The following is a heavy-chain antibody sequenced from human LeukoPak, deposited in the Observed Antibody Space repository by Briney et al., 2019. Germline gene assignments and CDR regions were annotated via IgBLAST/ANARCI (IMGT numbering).Heavy chain of an antibody. V-gene: IGHV3-48*02. J-gene: IGHJ5*02. Sequence: PGGSLRLSCEASGFSFSDYSMNWVRQTPGKGLEWISYISSSDSTTYYTDSVRGRFTISRDNAKSSLYLLMNSLRDEDTGIYYCATNTIFLPCGQGTLVTVSS. CDR1: GFSFSDYS. CDR3: ATNTIFLP. D-gene: IGHD3-9*01. CDR2: ISSSDSTT.